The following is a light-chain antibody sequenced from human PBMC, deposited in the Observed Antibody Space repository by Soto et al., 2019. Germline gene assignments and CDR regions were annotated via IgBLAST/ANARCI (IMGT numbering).Light chain of an antibody. CDR3: QQFGSSSWT. V-gene: IGKV3-20*01. Sequence: ESVLTQSPGTLSLSPGEKATLSCRASQRVSSSYLAWYQQKPGQAPRLLIYGASSSATGIPDWFSGSGSGTDFTLTVSRREPEDFAGYYCQQFGSSSWTFGQGTKVEIK. CDR2: GAS. J-gene: IGKJ1*01. CDR1: QRVSSSY.